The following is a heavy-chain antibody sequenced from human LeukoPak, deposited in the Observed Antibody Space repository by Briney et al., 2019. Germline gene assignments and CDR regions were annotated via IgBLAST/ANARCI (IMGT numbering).Heavy chain of an antibody. CDR2: IIPIFGTA. CDR3: ARLSLWFGELSLNWFDP. CDR1: GGTFSSYA. Sequence: SVKVSCKASGGTFSSYAISWVRQAPGQGLEWMGGIIPIFGTANYAQKFQGRVTITADKSTSTAYMELSSLRSEDTAVYYCARLSLWFGELSLNWFDPWGQGTLVTVSS. V-gene: IGHV1-69*06. J-gene: IGHJ5*02. D-gene: IGHD3-10*01.